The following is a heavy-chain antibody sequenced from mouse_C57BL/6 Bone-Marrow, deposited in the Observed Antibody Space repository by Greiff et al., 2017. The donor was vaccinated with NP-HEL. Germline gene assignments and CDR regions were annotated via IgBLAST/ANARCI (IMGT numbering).Heavy chain of an antibody. CDR3: ARFRLWAMDY. Sequence: QVQLKQPGAELVKPGASVKLSCKASGYTFTSYWMHWVKQRPGQGLEWIGMIHPNSGSTNYNEKFKSKATLTVDKSSSTAYMQLSSLTSEDSAVYYCARFRLWAMDYWGQGTSVTVSS. CDR2: IHPNSGST. V-gene: IGHV1-64*01. J-gene: IGHJ4*01. CDR1: GYTFTSYW.